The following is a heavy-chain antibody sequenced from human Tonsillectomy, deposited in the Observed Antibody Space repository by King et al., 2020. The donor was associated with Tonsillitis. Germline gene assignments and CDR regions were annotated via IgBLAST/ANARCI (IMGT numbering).Heavy chain of an antibody. CDR3: VKDRPGRYSSSLIPFDY. D-gene: IGHD6-13*01. V-gene: IGHV3-23*04. Sequence: VQLVESGGALVQPGGSLRLSCAASGFTFDSYAMSWVRQDPGKGLEWVSFISSSGGITHYADSVKGRFTISRDNSKNTLYLQMNGLRAEDTAVYYCVKDRPGRYSSSLIPFDYWGQGTLVTVSS. CDR1: GFTFDSYA. J-gene: IGHJ4*02. CDR2: ISSSGGIT.